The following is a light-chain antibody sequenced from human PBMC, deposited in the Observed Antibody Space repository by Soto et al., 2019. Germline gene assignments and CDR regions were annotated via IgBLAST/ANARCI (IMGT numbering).Light chain of an antibody. Sequence: QAVVTQEPSLTVSPGGTVTLTCALTTGAVTSDYYPNWFQRKPGRALRTLIYRTGNKHSWTPARFSGSLLGGKAALTLSGVQPEDEADYYCVLLYGGAWVFGGGTKLTVL. V-gene: IGLV7-43*01. CDR1: TGAVTSDYY. CDR3: VLLYGGAWV. J-gene: IGLJ3*02. CDR2: RTG.